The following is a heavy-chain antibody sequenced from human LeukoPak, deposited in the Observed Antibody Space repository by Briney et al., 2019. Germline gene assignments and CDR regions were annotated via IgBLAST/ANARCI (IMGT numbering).Heavy chain of an antibody. Sequence: SVKVSCKASGFTFTSSAIQWVRQARGQRLEWIGWIVVGSGNTNYAQKFQERVTITRDMSTSTAYMELSSLRSEDTAVYYCAAAEVLEWLRFDYWGQGTLVSVPS. J-gene: IGHJ4*02. CDR1: GFTFTSSA. CDR2: IVVGSGNT. V-gene: IGHV1-58*02. D-gene: IGHD5-12*01. CDR3: AAAEVLEWLRFDY.